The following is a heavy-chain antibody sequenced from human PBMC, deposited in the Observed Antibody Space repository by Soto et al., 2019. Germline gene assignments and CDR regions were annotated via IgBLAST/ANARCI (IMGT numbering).Heavy chain of an antibody. D-gene: IGHD2-2*01. CDR3: ARGTPLGYCSTATCPNWFDP. J-gene: IGHJ5*02. CDR1: GGSISSSTYY. Sequence: PSETLSLTCTGSGGSISSSTYYWGWIRQPPGKGLEWIGSIYYSESPYYNPSLKSRVTISVDTSKNQFSLNLSSLTAADTAVYYCARGTPLGYCSTATCPNWFDPWGQGALVTVSS. CDR2: IYYSESP. V-gene: IGHV4-39*01.